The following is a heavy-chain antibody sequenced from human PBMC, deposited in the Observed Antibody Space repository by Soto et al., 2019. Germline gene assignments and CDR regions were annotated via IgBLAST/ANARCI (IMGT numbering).Heavy chain of an antibody. CDR3: ARGRNYDFWSGSYYYYGMDV. Sequence: ASVKVSCKASGYTFTSYGISWVRQAPGQGLEWMGWISAYNGNTNYAQKLQGRVTMTTDTSTSTAYMELRSLRSDDTAVYYCARGRNYDFWSGSYYYYGMDVWGQGTTVTSP. J-gene: IGHJ6*02. CDR2: ISAYNGNT. V-gene: IGHV1-18*01. D-gene: IGHD3-3*01. CDR1: GYTFTSYG.